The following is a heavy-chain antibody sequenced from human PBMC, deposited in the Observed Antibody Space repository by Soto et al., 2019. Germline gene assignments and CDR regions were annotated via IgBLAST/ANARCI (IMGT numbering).Heavy chain of an antibody. D-gene: IGHD2-2*01. CDR2: IIPIFGTA. V-gene: IGHV1-69*13. J-gene: IGHJ4*02. CDR1: GGTFSSYA. CDR3: VLGYCSSTSCQWFDY. Sequence: GASVKVSCTASGGTFSSYAISWVRQAPGQGLEWMGGIIPIFGTANYAQKFQGRVTITADESTSTAYMELSSLRSEDTAVYYCVLGYCSSTSCQWFDYWGQGTLVTVSS.